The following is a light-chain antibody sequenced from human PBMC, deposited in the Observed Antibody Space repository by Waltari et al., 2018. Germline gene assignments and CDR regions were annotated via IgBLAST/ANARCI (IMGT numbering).Light chain of an antibody. Sequence: SSDLTQDPSLSVALGQPVRIPSQGYSLRRYYASWYQQRPGQAPILVLYGPDNRPSGIPDRFSGSTSGNTASLTITGAQAEDETDYYCHSRETFSTRLFGGGTRLTV. CDR3: HSRETFSTRL. V-gene: IGLV3-19*01. CDR1: SLRRYY. J-gene: IGLJ2*01. CDR2: GPD.